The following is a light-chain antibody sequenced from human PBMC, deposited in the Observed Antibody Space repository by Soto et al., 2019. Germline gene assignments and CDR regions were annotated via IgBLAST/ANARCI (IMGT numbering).Light chain of an antibody. Sequence: QSALTQPASVSGSPGQSITISCTGTSSDVGDFNYVSWYQQHPGKAPKLMIYDVGNRPSGVSIRFSGSKSGSTASLTISGLQAEDESDYYFSSFSSSTTRVFGTGTKLTVL. CDR1: SSDVGDFNY. CDR3: SSFSSSTTRV. V-gene: IGLV2-14*01. CDR2: DVG. J-gene: IGLJ1*01.